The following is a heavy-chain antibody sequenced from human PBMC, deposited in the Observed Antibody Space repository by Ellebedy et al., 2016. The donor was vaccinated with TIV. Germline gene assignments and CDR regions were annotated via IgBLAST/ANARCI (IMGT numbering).Heavy chain of an antibody. J-gene: IGHJ4*02. CDR1: GFTVSNNY. D-gene: IGHD6-19*01. CDR2: IYSGGST. CDR3: AKSTSGWWVFDY. Sequence: PGGSLRLSCAASGFTVSNNYMSWVRQAPGKGLEWVSVIYSGGSTYYADSVKGRFTISRDNSKNTLYLQMNSLRAEDTAVYYCAKSTSGWWVFDYWGQGTLVTVSS. V-gene: IGHV3-53*01.